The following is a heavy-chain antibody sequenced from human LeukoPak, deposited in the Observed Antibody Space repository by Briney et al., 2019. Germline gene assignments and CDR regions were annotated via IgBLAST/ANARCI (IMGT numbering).Heavy chain of an antibody. V-gene: IGHV3-48*03. CDR3: ARRAYPYHYYMDV. D-gene: IGHD3-16*01. CDR1: GFTFSSYE. J-gene: IGHJ6*03. Sequence: GGSLRLSCAASGFTFSSYEMNWVRQAPGKGLEWVSYISSSGSTIYYADSVKGRFTISRDNAKNSLYLQMNSLRAKDTALYYCARRAYPYHYYMDVWGKGATVTVSS. CDR2: ISSSGSTI.